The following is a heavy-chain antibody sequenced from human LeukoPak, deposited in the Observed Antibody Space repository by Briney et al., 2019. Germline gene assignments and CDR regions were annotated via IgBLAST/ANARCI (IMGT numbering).Heavy chain of an antibody. CDR3: ARRRYYDGSGYLE. CDR2: IYYSGRT. D-gene: IGHD3-22*01. V-gene: IGHV4-39*01. J-gene: IGHJ1*01. CDR1: GDSVSRSDSY. Sequence: PSETLSLTCSVSGDSVSRSDSYWDWIRQPPGKGLEWIGTIYYSGRTYYSPTLQSQVTMSVDPSNNQFSLNLRSVTAADTAVYYCARRRYYDGSGYLEWGQGTLLSVSS.